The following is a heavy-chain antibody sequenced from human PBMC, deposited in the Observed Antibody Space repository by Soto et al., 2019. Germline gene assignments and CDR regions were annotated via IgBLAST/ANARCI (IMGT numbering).Heavy chain of an antibody. CDR3: ARVNGYSGDDLDY. CDR1: GGTFSSYT. CDR2: IFPILGIA. Sequence: QVQLVQSGAEVKKPGSSVKVSCKASGGTFSSYTISWVRQAPGQGLEWMGRIFPILGIANYAQKFQGRVTITADKSTSTAYMELSSMRSEDTAVYYWARVNGYSGDDLDYWGQGTLVTVSS. V-gene: IGHV1-69*02. J-gene: IGHJ4*02. D-gene: IGHD5-12*01.